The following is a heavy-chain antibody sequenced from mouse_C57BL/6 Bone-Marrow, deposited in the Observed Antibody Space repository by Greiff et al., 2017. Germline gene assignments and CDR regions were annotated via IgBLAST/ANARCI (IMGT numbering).Heavy chain of an antibody. CDR3: ARYKWDYDNFDY. CDR2: ISYSGSP. V-gene: IGHV3-8*01. D-gene: IGHD2-4*01. Sequence: VQLKESGPGLAKPSQTLSLTCSVTGYSITSDYWNWIRQFPGNKLEYMGYISYSGSPYYNPSLKSRISISRDTSKTQYYLQLNSVTTEDTATYYCARYKWDYDNFDYWGQGTSLTVSS. CDR1: GYSITSDY. J-gene: IGHJ2*02.